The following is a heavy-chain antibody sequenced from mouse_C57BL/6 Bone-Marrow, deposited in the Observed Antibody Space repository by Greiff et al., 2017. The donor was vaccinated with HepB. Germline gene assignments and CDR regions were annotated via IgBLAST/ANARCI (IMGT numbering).Heavy chain of an antibody. J-gene: IGHJ1*03. CDR1: GFSLTSYA. Sequence: VQLKESGPGLVAPSQSLSITCTVSGFSLTSYAISWVRQPPGKGLEWLGVIWTGGGTNYNSALKSRLSISKDNSKSQVFLKMNSLQTDDTARYYCARVYYGSSGGLGYFDVWGTGTTVTVSS. CDR2: IWTGGGT. V-gene: IGHV2-9-1*01. D-gene: IGHD1-1*01. CDR3: ARVYYGSSGGLGYFDV.